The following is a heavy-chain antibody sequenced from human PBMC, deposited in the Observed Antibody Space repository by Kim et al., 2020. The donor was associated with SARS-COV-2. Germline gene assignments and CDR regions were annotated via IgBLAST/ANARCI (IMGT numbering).Heavy chain of an antibody. Sequence: GGSLRLSCAASGFTFSSYAMHWVRQAPGKGLEWVAVISYDGSNKYYADSVKGRFTISRDNSKNTLYLQMNSLRAEDTAVYYCARDKAAAGTVGIYYYGMDVWGQGTTVTVSS. CDR3: ARDKAAAGTVGIYYYGMDV. CDR1: GFTFSSYA. V-gene: IGHV3-30*04. D-gene: IGHD6-13*01. CDR2: ISYDGSNK. J-gene: IGHJ6*02.